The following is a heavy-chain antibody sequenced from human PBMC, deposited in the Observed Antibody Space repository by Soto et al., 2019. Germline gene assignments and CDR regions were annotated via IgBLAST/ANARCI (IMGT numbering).Heavy chain of an antibody. Sequence: GGSLRLSCAASGFICSSYDMSWVRQAPGKGLEWVSTILVDGRTFYVDSVKGRFTISRDSSQNTVYLQMNSLTAGDTALYYCAKATATGGGAFDICGKGPMVTVSS. V-gene: IGHV3-23*01. CDR2: ILVDGRT. D-gene: IGHD2-8*02. J-gene: IGHJ3*02. CDR1: GFICSSYD. CDR3: AKATATGGGAFDI.